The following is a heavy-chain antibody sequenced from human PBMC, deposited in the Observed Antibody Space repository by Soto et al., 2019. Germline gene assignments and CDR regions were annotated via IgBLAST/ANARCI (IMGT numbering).Heavy chain of an antibody. CDR1: GFMFSNHG. CDR3: VRGDNWNDEASDY. CDR2: IWSDGNNR. V-gene: IGHV3-33*01. D-gene: IGHD1-1*01. J-gene: IGHJ4*02. Sequence: QVQLVESGGGVVQPGRSLRLSCAASGFMFSNHGMHWVRQAPGKGLEWVAVIWSDGNNRYYADSVKGRFTISRDNSKNTVYLQMSSLRVEDTAMYYCVRGDNWNDEASDYWGQGTLVTVSS.